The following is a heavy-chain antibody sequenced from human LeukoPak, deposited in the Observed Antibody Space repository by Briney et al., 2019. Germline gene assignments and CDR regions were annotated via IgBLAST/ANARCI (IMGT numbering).Heavy chain of an antibody. D-gene: IGHD6-19*01. J-gene: IGHJ4*02. V-gene: IGHV1-69*05. CDR1: GGTFSSYA. CDR2: IIPIFGTA. Sequence: SVKVSCKASGGTFSSYAISWVRQAPGQGLEWMGRIIPIFGTANYAQKFQGRVTITTDESTSTAYMELSSLRSEDTAVYYCAGVPTFSSGWAPFDYWGQGTLVTVSS. CDR3: AGVPTFSSGWAPFDY.